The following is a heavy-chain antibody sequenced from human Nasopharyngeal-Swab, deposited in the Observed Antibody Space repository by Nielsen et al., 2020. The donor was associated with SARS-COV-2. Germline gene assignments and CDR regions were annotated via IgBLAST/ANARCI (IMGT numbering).Heavy chain of an antibody. J-gene: IGHJ3*02. CDR3: GFLARAFDI. D-gene: IGHD5-12*01. V-gene: IGHV3-74*01. CDR2: INSDGSST. Sequence: GESLKISCAASGFTFSSYWMHWVRQAPGKGLVWVSRINSDGSSTSYADSVKGRFTISKDNAKKTMYLQMNSTGAEDTAVYYCGFLARAFDIWGQGTMVTVSS. CDR1: GFTFSSYW.